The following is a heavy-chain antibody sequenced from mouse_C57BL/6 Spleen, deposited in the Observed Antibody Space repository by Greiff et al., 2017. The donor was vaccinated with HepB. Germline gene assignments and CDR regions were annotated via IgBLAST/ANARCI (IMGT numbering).Heavy chain of an antibody. Sequence: EVQLQESGPELVKPGASVKIPCKASGYTFTDYNMDWVKQSHGKSLEWIGDINPNNGGTIYNQKFKGKATFTVDKSSSTAYMELRSLTSEDTAVYYCARSGLRRRAWFAYWGQGTLVTVSA. J-gene: IGHJ3*01. CDR3: ARSGLRRRAWFAY. CDR1: GYTFTDYN. V-gene: IGHV1-18*01. D-gene: IGHD2-4*01. CDR2: INPNNGGT.